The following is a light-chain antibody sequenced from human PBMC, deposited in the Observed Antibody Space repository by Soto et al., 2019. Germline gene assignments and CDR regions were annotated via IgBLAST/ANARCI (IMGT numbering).Light chain of an antibody. CDR3: QQYGSSPWT. V-gene: IGKV3-20*01. CDR2: GAS. Sequence: EIVLTQSPGTLSLSPGERATLSCRASQSVSSSYLAWYQQKPGQAPRLLIYGASSRATGIPDRFSGSGSGTDFTLTIRRLETEDLAVYYCQQYGSSPWTVGQGNKGDIK. J-gene: IGKJ1*01. CDR1: QSVSSSY.